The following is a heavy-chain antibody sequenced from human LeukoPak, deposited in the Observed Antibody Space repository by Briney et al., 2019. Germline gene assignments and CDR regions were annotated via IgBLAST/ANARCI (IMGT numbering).Heavy chain of an antibody. V-gene: IGHV1-69*13. Sequence: SVKVSCKASGGTFSSYAISWVRQAPGQGLEWMGGIIPIFGTANYAQKFQGRVTITADESTSTAYMELSSLRSEDTAVYYCARDYGDYGILDYWGQGTLVAVSS. J-gene: IGHJ4*02. CDR3: ARDYGDYGILDY. CDR1: GGTFSSYA. CDR2: IIPIFGTA. D-gene: IGHD4-17*01.